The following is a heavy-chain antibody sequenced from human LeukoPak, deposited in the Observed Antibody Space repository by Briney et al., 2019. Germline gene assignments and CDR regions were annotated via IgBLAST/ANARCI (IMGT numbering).Heavy chain of an antibody. Sequence: PGGSLRLSCEASGFTFSSYSMNWVRQAPGKGLEWVSSISSSSSYIYYADSVKGRFTISRDNAKNSLYLQMNSLRAEDTAVYYCARAPYLEMATVKNGYWGQGTLVTVSS. D-gene: IGHD5-24*01. CDR3: ARAPYLEMATVKNGY. V-gene: IGHV3-21*01. J-gene: IGHJ4*02. CDR2: ISSSSSYI. CDR1: GFTFSSYS.